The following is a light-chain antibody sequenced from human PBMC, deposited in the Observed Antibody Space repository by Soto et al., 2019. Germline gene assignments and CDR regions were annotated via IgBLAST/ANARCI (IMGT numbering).Light chain of an antibody. CDR1: SSDVGGYNY. CDR3: SSYTSSSTRL. Sequence: QSELTQPASVSGSPGQSITISCTGTSSDVGGYNYVSWYQQYPGKAPKVMIFDVSNRPSGVSDRFSGSKSGNTAFLTISGLQAEDEADYYCSSYTSSSTRLFGGGTKLTVL. CDR2: DVS. V-gene: IGLV2-14*01. J-gene: IGLJ3*02.